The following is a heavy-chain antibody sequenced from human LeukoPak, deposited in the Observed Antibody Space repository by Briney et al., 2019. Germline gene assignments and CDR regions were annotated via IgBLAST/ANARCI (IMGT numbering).Heavy chain of an antibody. CDR2: IDPNSGGT. CDR1: GYTFTGYY. D-gene: IGHD3-10*01. CDR3: ARGMVRGVAYPIGY. J-gene: IGHJ4*02. Sequence: RASVKVSCKASGYTFTGYYMHWVRQAPGQGLEWMGWIDPNSGGTNYAQKFQGRVTMTRDTSISTAYMELSRLRSDDTAVYYCARGMVRGVAYPIGYWGQGTLVTVSS. V-gene: IGHV1-2*02.